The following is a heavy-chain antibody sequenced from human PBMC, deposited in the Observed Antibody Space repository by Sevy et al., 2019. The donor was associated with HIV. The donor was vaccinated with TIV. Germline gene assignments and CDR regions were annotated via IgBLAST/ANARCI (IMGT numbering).Heavy chain of an antibody. CDR3: AKEFTGYNGMDV. V-gene: IGHV3-30*18. Sequence: GGSLRLSCVVSGITFSTSGMHWVRQAPGKGLEWVAVISYHGRDKFYADSVKGGSTIPRDNSKNILYLQMVSRRAEDTAVYYCAKEFTGYNGMDVWGQGTMVTV. CDR1: GITFSTSG. D-gene: IGHD7-27*01. CDR2: ISYHGRDK. J-gene: IGHJ6*02.